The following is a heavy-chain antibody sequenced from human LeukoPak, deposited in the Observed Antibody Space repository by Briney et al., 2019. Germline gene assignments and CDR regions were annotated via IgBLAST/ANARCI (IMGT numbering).Heavy chain of an antibody. J-gene: IGHJ4*02. CDR1: GYTFTSYY. Sequence: ASVKVSCKASGYTFTSYYMHWVRQAPGQGLEWMGIINPSGGSTSYAQKFQGRVTMTRDMSTSTVYMELSSLRSEDTAVYYCARATGGWYYDSSGYRGPIQDYWGQGTLVTVSS. D-gene: IGHD3-22*01. CDR3: ARATGGWYYDSSGYRGPIQDY. CDR2: INPSGGST. V-gene: IGHV1-46*01.